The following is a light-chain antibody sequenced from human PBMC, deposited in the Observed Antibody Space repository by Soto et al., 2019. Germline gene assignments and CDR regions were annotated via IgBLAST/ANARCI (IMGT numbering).Light chain of an antibody. J-gene: IGKJ5*01. CDR1: QNINNNY. Sequence: VLTQSPGTLSFSPGGSATLSCRASQNINNNYLAWYQHKPGQAPRLLMYDASLRATGVPDRFSGSGSGTDFTLTITRLEPDDSAVYYCQQHGISHITFGQGTRLEIK. V-gene: IGKV3-20*01. CDR2: DAS. CDR3: QQHGISHIT.